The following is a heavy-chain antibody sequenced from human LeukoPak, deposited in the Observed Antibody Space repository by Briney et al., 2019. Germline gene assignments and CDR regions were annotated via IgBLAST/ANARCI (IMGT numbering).Heavy chain of an antibody. CDR3: ARPGNSYNWNDGFDY. V-gene: IGHV5-51*01. CDR2: IYPGDSDT. D-gene: IGHD1-1*01. CDR1: GYSFSSYW. J-gene: IGHJ4*02. Sequence: GESLKISCKASGYSFSSYWIAWVRQMPGKGLEWMGIIYPGDSDTRYSPSFQGQVTISVDKSTSNAYLQWSSLKASDTAMYYCARPGNSYNWNDGFDYWGQGTLVTVSS.